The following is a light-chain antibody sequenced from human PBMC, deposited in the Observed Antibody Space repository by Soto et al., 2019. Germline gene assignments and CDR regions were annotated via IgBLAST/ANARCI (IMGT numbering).Light chain of an antibody. CDR1: NLGSKS. V-gene: IGLV3-21*02. J-gene: IGLJ1*01. Sequence: SYELARPPSVSVAPGQTARITCGGDNLGSKSVHWYQQKPGQAPVLVVYDDSDRPSGIPERFSGSNSGNTATLTISRVGAGDEADYYCQVWDDDSDHHVFGTGTKSPS. CDR3: QVWDDDSDHHV. CDR2: DDS.